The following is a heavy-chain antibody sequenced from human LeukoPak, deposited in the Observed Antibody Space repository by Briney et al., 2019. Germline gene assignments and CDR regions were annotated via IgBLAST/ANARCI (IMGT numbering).Heavy chain of an antibody. V-gene: IGHV1-18*01. D-gene: IGHD3-22*01. Sequence: ASVKVSCEASGYTFTSYGISWVRQAPGQGLEWMGWISAYNGNTNYAQKLQGRVTMTTDTSTSTAYMELRSLRSDDTAVYYCARDRYYDSSGYSATWGQGTLVTVSS. CDR2: ISAYNGNT. J-gene: IGHJ4*02. CDR1: GYTFTSYG. CDR3: ARDRYYDSSGYSAT.